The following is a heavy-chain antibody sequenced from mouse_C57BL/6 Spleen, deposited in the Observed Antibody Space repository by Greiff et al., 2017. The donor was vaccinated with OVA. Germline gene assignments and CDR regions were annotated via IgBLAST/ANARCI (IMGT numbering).Heavy chain of an antibody. D-gene: IGHD1-1*01. V-gene: IGHV1-26*01. CDR2: INPKNGGT. J-gene: IGHJ2*01. CDR3: ARDYGSSSYYCDY. Sequence: EVQLQQSGPELVKPGASVKISCKASGYTFTDYYMNWVKQSHGKSLAWIGDINPKNGGTSYNQKFKGKATLTVDKSSSTAYMELRSLTSEDSAVYYCARDYGSSSYYCDYWGQGTTLTVSS. CDR1: GYTFTDYY.